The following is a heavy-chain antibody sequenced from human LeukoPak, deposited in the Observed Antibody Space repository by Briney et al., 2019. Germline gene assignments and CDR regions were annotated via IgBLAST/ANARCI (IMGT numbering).Heavy chain of an antibody. J-gene: IGHJ3*02. V-gene: IGHV1-18*01. CDR2: ISAYNGNT. CDR1: GYTFTNYG. D-gene: IGHD4-17*01. CDR3: ARDQGTVTPAADAFDI. Sequence: ASVKVSCKASGYTFTNYGISWVRQAPGQGLEWMGWISAYNGNTNYAQKLQGRVTMTTDTSTSTAYMELRSLRSDDTAVYYCARDQGTVTPAADAFDIWGQGTMVTVSS.